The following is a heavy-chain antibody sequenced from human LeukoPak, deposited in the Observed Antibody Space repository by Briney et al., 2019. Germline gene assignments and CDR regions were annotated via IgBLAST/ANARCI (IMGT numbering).Heavy chain of an antibody. D-gene: IGHD6-19*01. V-gene: IGHV3-23*01. CDR1: GFTFSSYA. Sequence: GSLRLSCAASGFTFSSYAMSWVRQAPGKGLEWVSGISDSGVGTYYVDSVKGRFTISRDKSKNTLYLQMNSLSAEDTAVYYCAKVLSRSGWYYFDYWGQGTLVTVSS. J-gene: IGHJ4*02. CDR2: ISDSGVGT. CDR3: AKVLSRSGWYYFDY.